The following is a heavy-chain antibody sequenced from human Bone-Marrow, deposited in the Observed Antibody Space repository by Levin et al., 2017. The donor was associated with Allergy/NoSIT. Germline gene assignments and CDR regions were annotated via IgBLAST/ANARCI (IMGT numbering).Heavy chain of an antibody. V-gene: IGHV3-13*01. CDR2: IGTVGDT. D-gene: IGHD3-3*01. Sequence: AGGSLRLSCAASGFTFSGYDFHWVRQATGKPLEWVSAIGTVGDTHYSDAVKGRFTISRENAKNSLYLQMNSLRAGDTAVYYCIREGTERLLGALHIWGQGTMVTVSS. CDR3: IREGTERLLGALHI. J-gene: IGHJ3*02. CDR1: GFTFSGYD.